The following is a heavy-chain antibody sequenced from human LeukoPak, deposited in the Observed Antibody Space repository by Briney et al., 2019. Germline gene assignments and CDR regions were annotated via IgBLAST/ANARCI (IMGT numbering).Heavy chain of an antibody. CDR1: GGSISSGGYY. CDR3: ARWAWVAVAGTFDY. J-gene: IGHJ4*02. CDR2: IYYSGST. V-gene: IGHV4-31*03. Sequence: SETLSLTCTVPGGSISSGGYYWSWIRQHPGKGLEWIGYIYYSGSTYYNPSLKSRVTISVDTSKNQFSLKLSSVTAADTAVYYCARWAWVAVAGTFDYWGQGTLVTVSS. D-gene: IGHD6-19*01.